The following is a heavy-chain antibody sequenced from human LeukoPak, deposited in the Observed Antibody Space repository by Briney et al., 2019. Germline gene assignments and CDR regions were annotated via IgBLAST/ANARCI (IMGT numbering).Heavy chain of an antibody. J-gene: IGHJ4*02. CDR3: AKEGASTWNYYYAHFGC. CDR2: ISSTGGTT. D-gene: IGHD3-16*01. V-gene: IGHV3-43*01. Sequence: PGGSLRLSCAASGFTFDNYSMHWVRQAPGKGLEWLSDISSTGGTTYYADSVKGRFTISRDNSKNTLHLQMNSLRAEDTAVYYCAKEGASTWNYYYAHFGCWGQGTLVTVSS. CDR1: GFTFDNYS.